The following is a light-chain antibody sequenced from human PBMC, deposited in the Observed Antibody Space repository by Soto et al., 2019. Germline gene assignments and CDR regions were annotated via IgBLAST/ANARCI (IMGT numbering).Light chain of an antibody. J-gene: IGLJ2*01. CDR2: EDT. V-gene: IGLV3-1*01. Sequence: SYELTQPPSVSVSRGQTASITCSGDKLGDKYASWYQQRPGQSPVLVIYEDTKRPSGIPERFSGSNSGKTATLTISRTQAVDEADYYCQAWDTSTVIFGGGTKLTVL. CDR3: QAWDTSTVI. CDR1: KLGDKY.